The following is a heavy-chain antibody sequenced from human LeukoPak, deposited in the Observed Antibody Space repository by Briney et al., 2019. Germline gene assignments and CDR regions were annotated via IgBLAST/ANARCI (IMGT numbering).Heavy chain of an antibody. CDR2: ISSTSGTV. CDR3: AELGITMIGGV. J-gene: IGHJ6*04. V-gene: IGHV3-48*01. Sequence: GGSLRLSCAASGFTFSSYSMNWVRQAPGKGLEWISYISSTSGTVYYADSAKGRFTISRDNAKNSLYLQMNSLRAEDTAVYYCAELGITMIGGVWGKGTTVTISS. CDR1: GFTFSSYS. D-gene: IGHD3-10*02.